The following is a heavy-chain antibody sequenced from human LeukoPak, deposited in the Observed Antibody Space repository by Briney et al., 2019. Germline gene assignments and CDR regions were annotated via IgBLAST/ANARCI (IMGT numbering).Heavy chain of an antibody. J-gene: IGHJ4*02. CDR3: ARVGLGKYSSDS. Sequence: PGGSLRLSCAASGFTFDDYGMSWVRQAPGKGLEWLSYITSTSSTIYYADSVKGRFTISRDNAKNSVSLQMNSLRDDDTAVYYCARVGLGKYSSDSWGQGILVTVSS. D-gene: IGHD3-16*01. V-gene: IGHV3-48*02. CDR1: GFTFDDYG. CDR2: ITSTSSTI.